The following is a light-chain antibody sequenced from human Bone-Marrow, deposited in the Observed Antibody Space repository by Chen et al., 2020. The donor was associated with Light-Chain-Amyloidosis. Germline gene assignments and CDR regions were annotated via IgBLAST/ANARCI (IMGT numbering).Light chain of an antibody. J-gene: IGLJ3*02. CDR2: GTT. CDR3: QSYDRSLSGSV. Sequence: QSVLTQPPSVSGAPGQRLTISCTGSNSNIGANYDVHWYQQLPGTAPKLLIFGTTNRPSGVPDRFSGSKSGTSASLAVTGLQAEDEAGYYCQSYDRSLSGSVFGGGTKLTVL. CDR1: NSNIGANYD. V-gene: IGLV1-40*01.